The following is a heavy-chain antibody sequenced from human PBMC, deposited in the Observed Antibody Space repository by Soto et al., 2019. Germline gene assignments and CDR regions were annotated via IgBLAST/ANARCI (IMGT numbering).Heavy chain of an antibody. J-gene: IGHJ5*01. D-gene: IGHD1-20*01. Sequence: DVQLLESGGGLVQPGGSLTLSCAASRFRFSDFAMSWVRQAPGKGLEWVSSIGGLGSDTYYADPVKGRFTISSDNSKSTLYLQMDGLRDEDTAVYYCAKDAVPYNGKWDWFDSWGQGTLVIVS. CDR1: RFRFSDFA. V-gene: IGHV3-23*01. CDR2: IGGLGSDT. CDR3: AKDAVPYNGKWDWFDS.